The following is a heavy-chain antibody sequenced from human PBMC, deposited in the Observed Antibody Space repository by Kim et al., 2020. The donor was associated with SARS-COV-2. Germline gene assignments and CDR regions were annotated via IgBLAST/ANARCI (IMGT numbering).Heavy chain of an antibody. V-gene: IGHV3-30*07. J-gene: IGHJ4*02. D-gene: IGHD6-13*01. CDR3: ARAPKYSSSWYYFDY. Sequence: DWVRGRFTIARDNSKNTLYLEMSSRRAEDTAVYYCARAPKYSSSWYYFDYWGQGTLVTVST.